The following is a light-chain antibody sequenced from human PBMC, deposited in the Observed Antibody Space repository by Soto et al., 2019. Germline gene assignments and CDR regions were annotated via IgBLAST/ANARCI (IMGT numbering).Light chain of an antibody. CDR2: DVS. CDR1: NSDIGGYNY. CDR3: SSYTSRSTLGV. Sequence: QSALTQPASVSGSPGQSITISCTGTNSDIGGYNYVSWYQQHPGKAPKLMIYDVSNRPSGVSYRFSGSKSGNTASLTISCLQAEDEADYYCSSYTSRSTLGVFGGGTKLTVL. V-gene: IGLV2-14*03. J-gene: IGLJ2*01.